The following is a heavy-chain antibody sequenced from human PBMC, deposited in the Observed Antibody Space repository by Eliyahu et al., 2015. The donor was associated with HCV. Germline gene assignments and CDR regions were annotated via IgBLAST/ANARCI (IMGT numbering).Heavy chain of an antibody. CDR3: ARGSTTFGGVIGY. Sequence: EVQLVESGGGVVQSGGSLILSCAASGXTXSSYEMNWVRQAPGXGLEWVSYISSSGSTIYYADSVKGRFTISRDNAKNSLYLQMNSLRAEDTAVYYCARGSTTFGGVIGYWGQGTLVTVSA. D-gene: IGHD3-16*01. CDR1: GXTXSSYE. J-gene: IGHJ4*02. CDR2: ISSSGSTI. V-gene: IGHV3-48*03.